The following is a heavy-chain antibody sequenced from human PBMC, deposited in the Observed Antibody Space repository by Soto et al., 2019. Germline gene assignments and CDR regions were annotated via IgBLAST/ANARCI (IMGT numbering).Heavy chain of an antibody. Sequence: QVQLQESGPGLVKPSQTLSLTCTDSGGSISSGGYYWSWIRQHPGKGLEWIGYIYYSGSTYYNPSLKSRVTISVDTSKNQFSLKLSSVTAADTAVYYCARGGDITPFPVDYWGQGTLVTVSS. V-gene: IGHV4-31*03. CDR2: IYYSGST. D-gene: IGHD3-9*01. CDR3: ARGGDITPFPVDY. CDR1: GGSISSGGYY. J-gene: IGHJ4*02.